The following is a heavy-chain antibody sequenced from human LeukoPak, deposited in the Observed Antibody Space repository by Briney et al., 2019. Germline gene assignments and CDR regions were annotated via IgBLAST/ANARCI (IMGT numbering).Heavy chain of an antibody. Sequence: GGSLRLSCAASGFTFSNYWMHWVRQAPGKGLVWVSRISSDESSTTYADSAKGRFTISRDNAKNTLYLKMNTLRAEDTAIYFCARGGFTGTSCPYFDYWGQGTLVTVSS. J-gene: IGHJ4*02. D-gene: IGHD2-2*01. CDR3: ARGGFTGTSCPYFDY. CDR2: ISSDESST. CDR1: GFTFSNYW. V-gene: IGHV3-74*01.